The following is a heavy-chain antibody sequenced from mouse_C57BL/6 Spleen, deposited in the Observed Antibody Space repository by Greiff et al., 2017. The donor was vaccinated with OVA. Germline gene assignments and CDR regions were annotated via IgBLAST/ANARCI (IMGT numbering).Heavy chain of an antibody. CDR3: ARDYGSSYGEGSFDY. V-gene: IGHV1-50*01. Sequence: QVQLQQPGAELVKPGASVKLSCKASGYTFTSYWMQWVKQRPGQGLEWIGEIDPSDSYTNYNQKFKGKATLTVDTSSSTAYMQLSSLTSEDSAVYYCARDYGSSYGEGSFDYWGQGTTLTVSP. CDR2: IDPSDSYT. J-gene: IGHJ2*01. CDR1: GYTFTSYW. D-gene: IGHD1-1*01.